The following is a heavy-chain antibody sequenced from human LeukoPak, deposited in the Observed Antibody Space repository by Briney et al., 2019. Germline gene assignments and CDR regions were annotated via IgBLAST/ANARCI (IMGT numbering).Heavy chain of an antibody. V-gene: IGHV4-59*01. CDR1: GGSFSGYY. J-gene: IGHJ4*02. CDR3: ARDIAAAGTGYYFDY. CDR2: IYYSGST. Sequence: SETLSLTCTVSGGSFSGYYWSWIRQPPGKGLEWIGYIYYSGSTNYNPSLKSRVTISVDTSKNQFSLKLSSVTAADTAVYYCARDIAAAGTGYYFDYWGQGTLVTVSS. D-gene: IGHD6-13*01.